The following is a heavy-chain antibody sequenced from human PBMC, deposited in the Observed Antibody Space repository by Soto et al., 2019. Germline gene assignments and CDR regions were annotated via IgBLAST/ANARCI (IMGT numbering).Heavy chain of an antibody. CDR3: ARLQLDEKVIDY. CDR1: DDSISSNY. D-gene: IGHD1-1*01. CDR2: VFYRGGT. Sequence: SETLSLTCSVSDDSISSNYWSWIRQPPGKGLQWIGYVFYRGGTAYNPSLKSRVTISLDMSKKQFSLNMNSVTAADTAAYCCARLQLDEKVIDYWGQGTLVTVSS. V-gene: IGHV4-59*01. J-gene: IGHJ4*02.